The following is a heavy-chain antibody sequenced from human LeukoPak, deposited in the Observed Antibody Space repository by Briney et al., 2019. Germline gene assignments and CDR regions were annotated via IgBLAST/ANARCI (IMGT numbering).Heavy chain of an antibody. CDR2: ITSGSTI. CDR1: GFIFSSYS. D-gene: IGHD1-26*01. V-gene: IGHV3-48*01. Sequence: GGSLRLSCAASGFIFSSYSMNWVRQAPGKGLEWVSYITSGSTIYYADSVKGRFTISRDNARNSLYLQMISLRAEDTAVYYCARDRRNTGSFFDSWGQGTLVTVSS. J-gene: IGHJ4*03. CDR3: ARDRRNTGSFFDS.